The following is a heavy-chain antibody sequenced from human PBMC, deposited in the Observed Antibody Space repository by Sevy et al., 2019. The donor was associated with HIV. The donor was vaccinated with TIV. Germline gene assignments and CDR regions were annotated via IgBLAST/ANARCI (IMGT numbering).Heavy chain of an antibody. CDR3: ARAPPVVVVPGAPSWFDP. D-gene: IGHD2-2*01. V-gene: IGHV4-34*01. CDR1: GGSFSGYY. Sequence: SETLSLTCAVYGGSFSGYYWNWIRQTPGKGLEWIGEINHSGSTNYNPSLKSRVTISVDTSKNQFHVRLNSVIAADTAVYYCARAPPVVVVPGAPSWFDPWGQGTLVTVSS. J-gene: IGHJ5*02. CDR2: INHSGST.